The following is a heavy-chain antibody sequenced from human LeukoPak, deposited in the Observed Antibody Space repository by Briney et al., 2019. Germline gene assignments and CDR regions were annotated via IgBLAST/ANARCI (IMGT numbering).Heavy chain of an antibody. J-gene: IGHJ4*02. CDR3: ARVGRLQYGDYVAFDY. V-gene: IGHV3-30-3*01. CDR1: GFTFSSYA. Sequence: GGSLRLSCAASGFTFSSYAMHWVRQAPGKGLEWVAVISYDGSTKYYADSVKGRFTISRDTSKNSLYLQMNSLRAEDTAVYYCARVGRLQYGDYVAFDYWGQGALVTVSS. CDR2: ISYDGSTK. D-gene: IGHD4-17*01.